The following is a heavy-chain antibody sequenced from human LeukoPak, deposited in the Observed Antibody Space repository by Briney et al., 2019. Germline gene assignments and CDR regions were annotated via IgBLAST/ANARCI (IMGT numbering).Heavy chain of an antibody. CDR3: ARVLGAADY. CDR1: GGSFSGYY. V-gene: IGHV4-34*01. CDR2: INHSGST. J-gene: IGHJ4*02. Sequence: SETLSLTCAVYGGSFSGYYWSWIRQPPGKGLEWIGEINHSGSTNYNPSLKSRVTISVDTSKNQFSLKLSSVTAADTAVYYCARVLGAADYWGQGTLVTVSS. D-gene: IGHD1-26*01.